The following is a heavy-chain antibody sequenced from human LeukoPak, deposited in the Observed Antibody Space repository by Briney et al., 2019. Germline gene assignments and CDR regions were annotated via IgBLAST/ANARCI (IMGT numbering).Heavy chain of an antibody. CDR3: ARRRERRRTDRFDYFDY. CDR2: IYFTGST. J-gene: IGHJ4*02. V-gene: IGHV4-59*08. D-gene: IGHD1-26*01. Sequence: SETLSLTCTVSGASISTYYWSWIRQPPGKGLEWLGYIYFTGSTNYNPSLESRVSISVDTSTKQFSLKLTSVTAADTAVYYCARRRERRRTDRFDYFDYWGQGALVAVSS. CDR1: GASISTYY.